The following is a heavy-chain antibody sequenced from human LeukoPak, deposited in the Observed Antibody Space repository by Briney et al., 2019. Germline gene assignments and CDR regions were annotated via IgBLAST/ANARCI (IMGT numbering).Heavy chain of an antibody. J-gene: IGHJ5*02. Sequence: GGSLRLSCAASGFTVSSSYMSWVRQAPGKGLEWVSAIYSGGTTYYADSVMGRFAISRDNSKNTLYLQMNSLRAEDTVVYYCARVSLSTRYFWFDPWGQGTLVTVSS. CDR1: GFTVSSSY. D-gene: IGHD1-1*01. CDR2: IYSGGTT. CDR3: ARVSLSTRYFWFDP. V-gene: IGHV3-53*01.